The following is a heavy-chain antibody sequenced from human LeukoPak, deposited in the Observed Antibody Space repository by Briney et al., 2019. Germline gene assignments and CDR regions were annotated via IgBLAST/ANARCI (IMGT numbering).Heavy chain of an antibody. CDR2: ISAYNGNT. CDR3: ARDSRVYGSGSYYKWSWFDP. D-gene: IGHD3-10*01. V-gene: IGHV1-18*01. J-gene: IGHJ5*02. CDR1: GYTFTSYG. Sequence: ASVKVSCKASGYTFTSYGIRWVRQAPGQGLEWMGWISAYNGNTNYAQKLQGRVTMTTDTSTSTAYMELRSRRSDDTAVFYCARDSRVYGSGSYYKWSWFDPWGQGTLVTVSS.